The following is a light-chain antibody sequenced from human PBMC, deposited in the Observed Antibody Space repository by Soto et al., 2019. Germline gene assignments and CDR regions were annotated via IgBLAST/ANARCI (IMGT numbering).Light chain of an antibody. CDR3: KHYKCYSEA. CDR2: KAS. Sequence: VAVTHSPTTLSGSVGDRVTITCRASQTISSWLAWYQQKPGKALKLLIYKASTLKSGVPSRFSGSGSGTEFTLTISFLQPDDVATDYSKHYKCYSEASGEGTKADI. J-gene: IGKJ1*01. V-gene: IGKV1-5*03. CDR1: QTISSW.